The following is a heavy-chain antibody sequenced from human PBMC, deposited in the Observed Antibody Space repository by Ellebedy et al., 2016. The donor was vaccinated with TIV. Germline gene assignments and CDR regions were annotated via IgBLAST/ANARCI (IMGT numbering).Heavy chain of an antibody. Sequence: PGGSLRLSCAASGFTFNDYYMYWIRQPPGKGLEWLSYLSSSSTYTKYADSVKGRFTISRDNAKNSLFLQMNSLRAEDTAVYYCARPSAKGYSHGDFDYWGQGTLVAVS. CDR1: GFTFNDYY. CDR3: ARPSAKGYSHGDFDY. J-gene: IGHJ4*02. D-gene: IGHD5-18*01. CDR2: LSSSSTYT. V-gene: IGHV3-11*06.